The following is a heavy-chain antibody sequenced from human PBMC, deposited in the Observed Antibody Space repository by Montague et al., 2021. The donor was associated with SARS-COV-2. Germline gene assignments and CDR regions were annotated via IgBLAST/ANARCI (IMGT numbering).Heavy chain of an antibody. V-gene: IGHV3-53*01. Sequence: SLRLSCAASGFTVSSNYMSWVRQAPGKGLEWVSVIYSGGSTYYADSVKGRFTISRDNSKNTLYLQMNSLRAEDTAVYYCARDRRIVGALYYYYGMDVWSQGTTVTVSS. CDR2: IYSGGST. D-gene: IGHD1-26*01. J-gene: IGHJ6*02. CDR1: GFTVSSNY. CDR3: ARDRRIVGALYYYYGMDV.